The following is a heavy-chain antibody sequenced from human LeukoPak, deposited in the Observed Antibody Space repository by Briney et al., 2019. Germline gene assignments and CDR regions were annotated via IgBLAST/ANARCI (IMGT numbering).Heavy chain of an antibody. D-gene: IGHD3-22*01. J-gene: IGHJ4*02. CDR2: LAVGSGNT. CDR3: AAVFGSGYYYYFDY. CDR1: GFSFSSSS. V-gene: IGHV1-58*02. Sequence: SVKVSCKASGFSFSSSSRQGVRQARGQRLEWIGWLAVGSGNTNYAQKFQGRVTITRDMSTSTAYMELSSLRSEDTALYYCAAVFGSGYYYYFDYWGQGSLVTVSS.